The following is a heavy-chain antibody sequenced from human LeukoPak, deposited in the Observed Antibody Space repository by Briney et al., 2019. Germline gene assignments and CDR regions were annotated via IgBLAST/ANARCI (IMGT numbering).Heavy chain of an antibody. Sequence: GGSLRLSCAASGFTFSSYWMSWVRQAPGKGLEWVANIKQDGSEKYYVDSVKGRFTISRDNAKNSLYLQMNSLRAEDTAVYYCARGQRQQLTAEYFQHWGQGTLVTVSS. CDR1: GFTFSSYW. CDR2: IKQDGSEK. J-gene: IGHJ1*01. CDR3: ARGQRQQLTAEYFQH. V-gene: IGHV3-7*01. D-gene: IGHD6-13*01.